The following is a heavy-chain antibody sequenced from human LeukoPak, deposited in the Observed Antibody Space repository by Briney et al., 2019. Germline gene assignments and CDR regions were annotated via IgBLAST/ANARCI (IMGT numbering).Heavy chain of an antibody. CDR1: GYTFTGYY. J-gene: IGHJ3*02. D-gene: IGHD5-18*01. CDR3: ARAYSYGNDVFDI. V-gene: IGHV1-2*02. Sequence: GASVKVSCKASGYTFTGYYMHWVRQAPGQGLEWMGWINPNSGGTNYSQKFQGRVTMTRDTSISTAYMELSRLRSDDTAVYYCARAYSYGNDVFDIWGQGTMVTVSS. CDR2: INPNSGGT.